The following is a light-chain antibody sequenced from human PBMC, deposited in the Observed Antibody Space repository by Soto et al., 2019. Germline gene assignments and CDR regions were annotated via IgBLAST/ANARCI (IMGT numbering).Light chain of an antibody. V-gene: IGLV2-14*01. J-gene: IGLJ3*02. Sequence: QSALTQPASVSGSPGQSITISCTGTSSDVGPYNYVSWYQHHPGKAPKLLIYEVTKRPSGVSNRFSGSKSGNTASLTISGLQAEDEADYYCSSYTTSSTVVFGGGTKVTVL. CDR2: EVT. CDR3: SSYTTSSTVV. CDR1: SSDVGPYNY.